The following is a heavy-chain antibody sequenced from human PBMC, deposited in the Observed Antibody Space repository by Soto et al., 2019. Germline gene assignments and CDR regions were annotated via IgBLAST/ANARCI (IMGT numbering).Heavy chain of an antibody. CDR1: GFIFSNAW. CDR2: IKSKTDGRTT. V-gene: IGHV3-15*01. CDR3: TTDGFSVSPD. D-gene: IGHD3-3*01. Sequence: GGSLRLSCAASGFIFSNAWTNWVRQAPGKGLEWVGRIKSKTDGRTTDYAAPVKGRFTISRNDSKSTLYRQMNSLKSEDTAVYYCTTDGFSVSPDWGLGTLVTVSS. J-gene: IGHJ4*02.